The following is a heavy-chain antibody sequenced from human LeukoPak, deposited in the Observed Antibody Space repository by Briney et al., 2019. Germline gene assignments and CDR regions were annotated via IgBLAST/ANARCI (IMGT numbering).Heavy chain of an antibody. J-gene: IGHJ4*02. D-gene: IGHD1-26*01. CDR3: AHSGSYSRPFDY. V-gene: IGHV3-30*02. CDR1: GFTFSSYG. CDR2: IRYDGSNK. Sequence: GGSLRLSCAASGFTFSSYGMHWVRQAPGKGLEWVAFIRYDGSNKYYADSVKGRFTISRDNSKNTLYLQMNSLRAEDTAVYHCAHSGSYSRPFDYWGQGTLVTVSS.